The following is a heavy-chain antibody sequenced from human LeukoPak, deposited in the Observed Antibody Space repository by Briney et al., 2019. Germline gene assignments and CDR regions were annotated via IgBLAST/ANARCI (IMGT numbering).Heavy chain of an antibody. V-gene: IGHV4-34*01. CDR3: ARYCSGGSCYGGGFD. J-gene: IGHJ4*02. CDR1: GGSFSGYY. CDR2: INHSGST. Sequence: SETLSLTCAVYGGSFSGYYWSWIRQPPGKGLEWIGEINHSGSTNYNPSLKRRVTISVDTSKNQFSLKLSSVTAADTAVYYCARYCSGGSCYGGGFDWGQGTLVTVSS. D-gene: IGHD2-15*01.